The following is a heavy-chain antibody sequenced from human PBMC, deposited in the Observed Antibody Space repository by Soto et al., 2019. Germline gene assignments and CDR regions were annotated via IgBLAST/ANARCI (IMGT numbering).Heavy chain of an antibody. J-gene: IGHJ4*02. CDR3: ARGMVATGSDY. Sequence: QVQLVQSGAEVKKPGSSVKVSCKASGGTFSSYTISWVRQAPGQGLEWMGRIIPILGIAIYAQKFQGRVTITADKSTSTAYMELSSLRSEDTAVYYCARGMVATGSDYWGQGTLVTVSS. CDR1: GGTFSSYT. CDR2: IIPILGIA. V-gene: IGHV1-69*02. D-gene: IGHD5-12*01.